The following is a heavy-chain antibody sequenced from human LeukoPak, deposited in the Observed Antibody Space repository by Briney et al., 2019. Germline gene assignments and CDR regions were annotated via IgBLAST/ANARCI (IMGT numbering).Heavy chain of an antibody. CDR3: ATVLRYFDWLLDDYGMDV. V-gene: IGHV1-2*02. CDR2: INPNSGGT. J-gene: IGHJ6*02. D-gene: IGHD3-9*01. CDR1: GYTFTGYY. Sequence: ASVKVSCKSSGYTFTGYYMHWVRQAPGQGFEWMGWINPNSGGTNYAQKFQGRVTMTRDTSISTAYMELSRLRSDDTAVYYCATVLRYFDWLLDDYGMDVWGQGTTVTVSS.